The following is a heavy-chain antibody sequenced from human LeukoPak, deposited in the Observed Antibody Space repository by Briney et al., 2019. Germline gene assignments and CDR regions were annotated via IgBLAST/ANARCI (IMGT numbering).Heavy chain of an antibody. J-gene: IGHJ4*02. D-gene: IGHD2-8*01. CDR3: ARFGRFGANGFDFDC. CDR1: GFTFNTYW. V-gene: IGHV3-7*03. Sequence: GGSLRLSCAASGFTFNTYWMTWGPRAPGKGLEWVATINQDGGETYYADSVKGRFTISRDNASNTLYLQLNSLRAADTAVYFCARFGRFGANGFDFDCWGQGALVSV. CDR2: INQDGGET.